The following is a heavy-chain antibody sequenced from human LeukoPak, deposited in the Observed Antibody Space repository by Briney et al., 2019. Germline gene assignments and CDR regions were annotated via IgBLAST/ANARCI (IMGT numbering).Heavy chain of an antibody. D-gene: IGHD3-9*01. V-gene: IGHV3-30-3*01. Sequence: GGSLRLSCAASGFTFSSYAMHWVRQAPGKGLEWVAVISYDGSNKYYADSVKGRFTISRDNSKNTLYLQMNSLRAEDTAVYYCARDGIRYFDWSDAFDIWGQGTMVTVSS. CDR1: GFTFSSYA. CDR3: ARDGIRYFDWSDAFDI. CDR2: ISYDGSNK. J-gene: IGHJ3*02.